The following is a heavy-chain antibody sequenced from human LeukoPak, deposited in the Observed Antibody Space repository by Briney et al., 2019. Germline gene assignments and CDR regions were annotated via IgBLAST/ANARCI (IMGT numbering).Heavy chain of an antibody. J-gene: IGHJ4*02. D-gene: IGHD3-16*01. CDR1: GFTLSYYA. V-gene: IGHV3-64D*06. CDR3: VKCYSGFGGVNDY. Sequence: GGSLRLSCSASGFTLSYYAMHWIRQAPGKGLEYISAITTNGATYYTDSVKGRFTISRDNTKNTLDLQMSSLRAEDTAVYYCVKCYSGFGGVNDYWGQGTVVTVSS. CDR2: ITTNGAT.